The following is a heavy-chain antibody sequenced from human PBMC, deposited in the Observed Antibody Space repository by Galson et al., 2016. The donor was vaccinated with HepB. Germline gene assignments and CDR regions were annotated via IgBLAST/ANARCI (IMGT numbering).Heavy chain of an antibody. V-gene: IGHV5-51*01. D-gene: IGHD3-9*01. CDR3: ARPSTGYYPGFDS. Sequence: QSGAEVKKSGESLRISCKGSGFSFTSYWISWVRQMPGKGLEYMGIIYPGNSKTRYSPSFQGQVTISADKSISTAYLQWSSLKASDTAMYYCARPSTGYYPGFDSWGQGTLVTVSS. CDR2: IYPGNSKT. J-gene: IGHJ4*02. CDR1: GFSFTSYW.